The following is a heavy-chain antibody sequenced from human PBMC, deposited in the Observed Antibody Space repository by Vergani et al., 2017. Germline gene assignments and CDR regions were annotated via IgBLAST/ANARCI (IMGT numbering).Heavy chain of an antibody. CDR3: SRGGGGDYGDYDFDY. CDR2: IRSKAYGGTS. J-gene: IGHJ4*02. V-gene: IGHV3-49*03. CDR1: GFTFGDYA. D-gene: IGHD4-17*01. Sequence: EVQLVESGGGLVQPGRSLRLSCTASGFTFGDYAMNWFRQAPGKGLEWVGFIRSKAYGGTSEYAASVKGRFTISRDDSKSIAYLQMNSLKTEDTAGYYGSRGGGGDYGDYDFDYWGQGTLVTVSS.